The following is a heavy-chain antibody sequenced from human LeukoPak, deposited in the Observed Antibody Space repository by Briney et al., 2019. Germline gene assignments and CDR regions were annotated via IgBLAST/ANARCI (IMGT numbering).Heavy chain of an antibody. CDR3: ARDSGSFAAAGTKLCDY. D-gene: IGHD6-13*01. CDR1: GGTFSSYA. V-gene: IGHV1-69*04. J-gene: IGHJ4*02. Sequence: GASVKVSCKASGGTFSSYAITWVRQAPGQGLEWMGRIIPILGIANYAQKFQGRVTITADKSTSTAYMELSSLRSEDTAVYYCARDSGSFAAAGTKLCDYWGQGTLVTVSS. CDR2: IIPILGIA.